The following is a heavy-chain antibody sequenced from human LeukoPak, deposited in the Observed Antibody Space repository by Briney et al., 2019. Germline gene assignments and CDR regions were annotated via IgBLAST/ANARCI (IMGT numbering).Heavy chain of an antibody. CDR2: IHTSGST. D-gene: IGHD3-16*01. J-gene: IGHJ4*02. V-gene: IGHV4-4*07. CDR1: GGSISSYY. CDR3: ARRYYDYVWRSYRTYYFDY. Sequence: PSETLSLTCTVSGGSISSYYWNWIRQPAGKGLEWIGRIHTSGSTNYNPSLKSRVTMSVDTSKNKFSLKLSSVTAADTAVYYCARRYYDYVWRSYRTYYFDYWGQGTLVTVSS.